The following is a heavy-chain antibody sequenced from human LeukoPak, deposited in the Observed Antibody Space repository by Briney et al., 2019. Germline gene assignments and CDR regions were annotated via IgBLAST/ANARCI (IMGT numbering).Heavy chain of an antibody. D-gene: IGHD1-1*01. J-gene: IGHJ6*03. V-gene: IGHV4-59*01. CDR3: ARGRVSSSTWYSTYYYYFYMDV. Sequence: SETLSLTRTVSGGSITSYYWSWIRQPPGKGLEWIGYIYYSGSTNYNPSLKSRVTISVDTSKNQISLKLSSVTAADTAVYFCARGRVSSSTWYSTYYYYFYMDVWGKGTTVTVSS. CDR1: GGSITSYY. CDR2: IYYSGST.